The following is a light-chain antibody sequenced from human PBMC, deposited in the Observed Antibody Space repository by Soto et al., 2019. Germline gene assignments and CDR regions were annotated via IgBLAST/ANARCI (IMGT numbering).Light chain of an antibody. CDR1: QSVSNY. CDR3: QLRSNWPPTWT. Sequence: EIVLTQSPATLSLSPGERATLSCRASQSVSNYLAWYQHKPGQAPRLLIYDASSRAPGIPARFSGSGSGTDFPLNISSLEPEDFAVYFCQLRSNWPPTWTFGQGTKVESK. J-gene: IGKJ1*01. CDR2: DAS. V-gene: IGKV3-11*01.